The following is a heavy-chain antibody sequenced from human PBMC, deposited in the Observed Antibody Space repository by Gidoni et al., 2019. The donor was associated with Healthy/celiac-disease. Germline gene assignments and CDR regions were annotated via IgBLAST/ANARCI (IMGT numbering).Heavy chain of an antibody. CDR3: ARHPAGYYMDWFDP. CDR2: IIPSLGTA. J-gene: IGHJ5*02. Sequence: HVQLVQSGAEVKKPGSSVKVSCTASEGTFSSYAISWVRQAPGQGLEWMRGIIPSLGTANYAQKVQGRVTMTADESTSTADMELSSLRSEDTAVYYCARHPAGYYMDWFDPWGQGTLVTVSS. D-gene: IGHD3-3*01. CDR1: EGTFSSYA. V-gene: IGHV1-69*01.